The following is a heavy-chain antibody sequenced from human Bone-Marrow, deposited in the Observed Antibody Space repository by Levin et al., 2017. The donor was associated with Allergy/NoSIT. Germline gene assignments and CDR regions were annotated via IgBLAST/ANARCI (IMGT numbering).Heavy chain of an antibody. CDR1: GFTFSSYD. V-gene: IGHV3-13*04. Sequence: GGSLRLSCAASGFTFSSYDMHWVRQATGRGLEWVSAIGTAADSYYSGSVKGRFTVSRDNAKNSFYFQMNSLRAGDTAVYYCARVALPRYCTSTSCSDSGYYFDYWGQGTLVTVSS. CDR3: ARVALPRYCTSTSCSDSGYYFDY. CDR2: IGTAADS. D-gene: IGHD2-2*01. J-gene: IGHJ4*02.